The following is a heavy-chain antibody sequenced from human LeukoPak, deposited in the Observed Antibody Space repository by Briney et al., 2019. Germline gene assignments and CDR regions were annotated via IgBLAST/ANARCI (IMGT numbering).Heavy chain of an antibody. V-gene: IGHV3-21*01. Sequence: PGGSLRLSCAASGFTFSSYSMNWVRQAPGKGLEWVSSISSSSSYIYYADSVKGRFTISRDNAKNSLYLQMNSLRAEDTAVYYCAEEKMVTITPGIDYWGQGTLVTVSS. CDR3: AEEKMVTITPGIDY. J-gene: IGHJ4*02. CDR2: ISSSSSYI. D-gene: IGHD5-24*01. CDR1: GFTFSSYS.